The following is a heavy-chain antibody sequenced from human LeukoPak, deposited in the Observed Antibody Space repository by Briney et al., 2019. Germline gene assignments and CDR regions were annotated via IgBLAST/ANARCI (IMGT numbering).Heavy chain of an antibody. D-gene: IGHD2-15*01. Sequence: PSETLSLTCTVSGGSISSYYWGWIRQPPGKGLEWIGSIYYSGSIYYNPSLKSRVTISVDTSKNQFSLKLSSVTAADTAVYYCARSVEGYCSGGSCYSYYYYMDVWGKGTTVTVSS. J-gene: IGHJ6*03. CDR2: IYYSGSI. V-gene: IGHV4-39*07. CDR1: GGSISSYY. CDR3: ARSVEGYCSGGSCYSYYYYMDV.